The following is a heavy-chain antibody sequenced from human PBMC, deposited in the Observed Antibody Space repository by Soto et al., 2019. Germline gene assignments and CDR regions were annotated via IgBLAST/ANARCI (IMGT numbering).Heavy chain of an antibody. Sequence: GGSLRLSCAGSGFIFDDFAIHWVRQAPGKGLEWVSGISWNSDSIGYADSVKGRFTISRDNAKNALYLQMNSLRAEDTALYYCTKVGGLYDFWSGPLHFDLWGQGTLVTVSS. J-gene: IGHJ4*02. CDR3: TKVGGLYDFWSGPLHFDL. V-gene: IGHV3-9*01. CDR2: ISWNSDSI. CDR1: GFIFDDFA. D-gene: IGHD3-3*01.